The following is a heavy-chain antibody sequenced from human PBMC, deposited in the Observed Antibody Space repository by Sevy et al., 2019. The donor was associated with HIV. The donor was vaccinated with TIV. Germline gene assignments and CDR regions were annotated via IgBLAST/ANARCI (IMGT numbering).Heavy chain of an antibody. CDR3: AGGASPYPYYFDY. J-gene: IGHJ4*02. CDR1: GYTFIDYG. D-gene: IGHD6-6*01. V-gene: IGHV1-18*01. Sequence: ASVKVSCQTSGYTFIDYGISWVRQAPGQGLEWMGRIIIYNGNTNYAQKLQGRVTMTIDTSTSTAYMELRSLTSDYTAVYYCAGGASPYPYYFDYWCQGTLVTVSS. CDR2: IIIYNGNT.